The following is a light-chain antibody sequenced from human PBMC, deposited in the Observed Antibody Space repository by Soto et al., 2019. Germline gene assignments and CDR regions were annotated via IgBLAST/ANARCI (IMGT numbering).Light chain of an antibody. V-gene: IGKV3-20*01. CDR3: QHYGSLVLT. CDR2: GAS. J-gene: IGKJ4*01. Sequence: IVLTQSPGTLSLSPGERATLSCRASQSVSSTYLAWYQQKPGQAPRLLIYGASSRATGIPDRFSGSGSGTDFTLTISRLESEDFAVYYCQHYGSLVLTFGGGTKVEIK. CDR1: QSVSSTY.